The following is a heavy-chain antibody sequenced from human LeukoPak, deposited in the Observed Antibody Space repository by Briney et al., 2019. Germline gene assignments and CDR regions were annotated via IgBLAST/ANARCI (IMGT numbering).Heavy chain of an antibody. J-gene: IGHJ5*02. Sequence: ASVKVSCKASGYSFTSYGISWVRQAPGQGLEWMGWISAYNGNTNYAQKLQGRVTMTTDTSTSTAHMELRSLRSDDTAVYYCARDKQWPTSWFDPWGQGTLVTVSS. CDR2: ISAYNGNT. V-gene: IGHV1-18*01. D-gene: IGHD6-19*01. CDR3: ARDKQWPTSWFDP. CDR1: GYSFTSYG.